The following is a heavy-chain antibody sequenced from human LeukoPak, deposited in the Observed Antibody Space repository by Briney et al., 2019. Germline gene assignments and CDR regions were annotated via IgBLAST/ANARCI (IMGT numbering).Heavy chain of an antibody. J-gene: IGHJ3*02. D-gene: IGHD3-9*01. V-gene: IGHV3-21*01. CDR3: ARYDIYSFDAFDI. CDR1: GFIFSTST. Sequence: PGGSLRLSCAVSGFIFSTSTMNWVRQAPGKGLEWVSSISSNSGHINYADSVKGRFTISRDNAKKSLYLQMNSLRAEDTAVYYCARYDIYSFDAFDIWGQGTMVTVSS. CDR2: ISSNSGHI.